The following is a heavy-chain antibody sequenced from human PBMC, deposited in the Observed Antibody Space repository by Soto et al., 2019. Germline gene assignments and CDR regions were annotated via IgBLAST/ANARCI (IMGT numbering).Heavy chain of an antibody. CDR3: AKDEQWLAASDY. Sequence: PGGSLRLSCAASGITFSASYMSWIRQAPGKGLEWISYISSTGSTIYYADSMKGRFTISRDNAKNTLYLQMNSLRAEDTAVYYCAKDEQWLAASDYWGQGTLVTVSS. CDR2: ISSTGSTI. CDR1: GITFSASY. J-gene: IGHJ4*02. D-gene: IGHD6-19*01. V-gene: IGHV3-11*01.